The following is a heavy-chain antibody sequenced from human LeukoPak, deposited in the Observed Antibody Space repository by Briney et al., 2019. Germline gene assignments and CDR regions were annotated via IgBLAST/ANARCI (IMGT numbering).Heavy chain of an antibody. CDR3: ASSPSGGYYYY. Sequence: GGSLRLSCAASGFTVSSNYMSWVHQAPGKGLEWVSVIYSGGSTYYADSVKGRFTISRDNSKNTLYLQMNSLRAEDTAVYYCASSPSGGYYYYWGQGTLVTVSS. V-gene: IGHV3-53*01. J-gene: IGHJ4*02. CDR1: GFTVSSNY. D-gene: IGHD3-22*01. CDR2: IYSGGST.